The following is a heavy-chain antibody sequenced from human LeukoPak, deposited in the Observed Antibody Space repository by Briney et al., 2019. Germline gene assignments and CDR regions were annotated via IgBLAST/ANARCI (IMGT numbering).Heavy chain of an antibody. Sequence: PGGSLRLSCAASGFTFSSYAMHWVRQAPGKGLEWVAVISYDGSNKYYADSVKGRFTISRDNSKNTLYLQMNSLRAEDTAVYYCARDSYSSGWYAHFDYWGQGTLVTVSS. CDR3: ARDSYSSGWYAHFDY. J-gene: IGHJ4*02. CDR2: ISYDGSNK. CDR1: GFTFSSYA. V-gene: IGHV3-30*04. D-gene: IGHD6-19*01.